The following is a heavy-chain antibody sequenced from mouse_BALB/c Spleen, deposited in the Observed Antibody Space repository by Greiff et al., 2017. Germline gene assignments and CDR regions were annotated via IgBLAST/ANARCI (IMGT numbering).Heavy chain of an antibody. J-gene: IGHJ3*01. V-gene: IGHV1-80*01. CDR3: ARNYYTPWFAY. D-gene: IGHD1-1*01. CDR2: IYPGDGDT. Sequence: QVQLQQSGAELVRPGSSVKISCKASGYAFSSYWMNWVKQRPGQGLEWIGQIYPGDGDTNYNGKFKGKATLTADKSSSTAYMQLSSLTSEDSAVYFWARNYYTPWFAYWGQGTLVTVSA. CDR1: GYAFSSYW.